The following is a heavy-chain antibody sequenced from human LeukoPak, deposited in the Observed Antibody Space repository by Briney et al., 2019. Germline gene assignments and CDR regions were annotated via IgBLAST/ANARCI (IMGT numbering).Heavy chain of an antibody. CDR1: GFTSSSYW. Sequence: PGGSLRLSCAASGFTSSSYWMHWVHQAPGKGLVWVSRINTDGSSTSYADSVKGRFTISRDNAKNTLYLQMNSLRAEDTAVYYCARNRYSSSSYDWYFDLWGRGTLVTVSS. CDR2: INTDGSST. V-gene: IGHV3-74*01. D-gene: IGHD6-6*01. CDR3: ARNRYSSSSYDWYFDL. J-gene: IGHJ2*01.